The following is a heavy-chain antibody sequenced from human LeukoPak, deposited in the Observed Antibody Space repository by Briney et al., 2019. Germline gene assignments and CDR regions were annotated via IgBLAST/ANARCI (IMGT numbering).Heavy chain of an antibody. Sequence: SETLSLTCTVSGGSISNYYWSWIRQPPGKGLEWIGYIYYSGSTNYNPSLKSRVTISVDTSKNQFSLKLSSVTAADTAVYYCARDHRPGWFDPWGQGTLVTVSS. V-gene: IGHV4-59*12. CDR2: IYYSGST. CDR1: GGSISNYY. CDR3: ARDHRPGWFDP. J-gene: IGHJ5*02. D-gene: IGHD1-14*01.